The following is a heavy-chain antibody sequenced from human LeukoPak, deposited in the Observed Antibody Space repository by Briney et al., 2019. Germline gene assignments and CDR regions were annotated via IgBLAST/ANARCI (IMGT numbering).Heavy chain of an antibody. CDR2: IGSRGDNT. J-gene: IGHJ4*02. CDR3: VKGSAYFYGSGTHFDY. D-gene: IGHD3-10*01. CDR1: GFTFASYA. V-gene: IGHV3-64D*06. Sequence: GGSLRLSCSASGFTFASYAMYWVGQAPGNGLEYVSAIGSRGDNTHYADSVKGRFTISRDNSKNTLYLQMSSLRAEETAVYYCVKGSAYFYGSGTHFDYWGQGTLVTVSS.